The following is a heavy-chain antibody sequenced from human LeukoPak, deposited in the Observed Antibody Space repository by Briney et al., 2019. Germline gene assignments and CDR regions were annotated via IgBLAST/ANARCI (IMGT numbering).Heavy chain of an antibody. V-gene: IGHV3-33*01. Sequence: GGSLRLSCATSGFTFSSYGIHWVRQAPGKGMEWEAVVSNDGRNEYYADSVQGRFSISRDNSKNTVYLQMNSLRAEDTAVYYCARDSASTPLDYWGQGTLVTVSS. CDR1: GFTFSSYG. CDR3: ARDSASTPLDY. J-gene: IGHJ4*02. CDR2: VSNDGRNE. D-gene: IGHD1-26*01.